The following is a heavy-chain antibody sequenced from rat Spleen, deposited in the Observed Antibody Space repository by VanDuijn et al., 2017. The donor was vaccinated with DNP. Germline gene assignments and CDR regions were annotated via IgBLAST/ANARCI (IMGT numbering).Heavy chain of an antibody. CDR1: GFTFNNYW. Sequence: EVQLVESGGDLVQPGRSLKLFCAASGFTFNNYWMTWIRQVPGKGLEWVASINTDGGSTYYPDSVKGRFTISRDNAENTVYLQMSSLRSEDTATYYCASWAPIAPLSTSNYWGQGVMVTVSS. J-gene: IGHJ2*01. CDR3: ASWAPIAPLSTSNY. CDR2: INTDGGST. D-gene: IGHD1-2*01. V-gene: IGHV5-58*01.